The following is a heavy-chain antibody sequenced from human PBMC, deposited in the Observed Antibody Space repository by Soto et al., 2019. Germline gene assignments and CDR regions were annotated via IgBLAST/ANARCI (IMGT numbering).Heavy chain of an antibody. D-gene: IGHD3-22*01. V-gene: IGHV3-30*18. J-gene: IGHJ4*02. CDR2: ISYDGSNK. CDR1: GFTFSSYG. Sequence: GSLRLSCAASGFTFSSYGMHWVRQAPGQGLEWVAVISYDGSNKYYADSVKGRFTISRDNSKNTLYLQMNSLRAEDTAVYYCAKDRAYYYDSSGYDFDYWGQGTLLTVSS. CDR3: AKDRAYYYDSSGYDFDY.